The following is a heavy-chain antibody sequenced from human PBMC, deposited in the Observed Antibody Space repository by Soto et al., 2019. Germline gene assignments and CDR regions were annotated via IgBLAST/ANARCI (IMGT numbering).Heavy chain of an antibody. D-gene: IGHD3-3*01. CDR3: ATPYDFWSGYKTPVYYYYYMDV. CDR1: GFTFSSYA. J-gene: IGHJ6*03. CDR2: ISGSGGST. Sequence: GGSLRLSCAASGFTFSSYAMSWVRQAPGKGLEWVSAISGSGGSTYYADSVKGRFTISRDNSKNTLYLQMNSLRAEDTAVYYCATPYDFWSGYKTPVYYYYYMDVWGKGTTVTVSS. V-gene: IGHV3-23*01.